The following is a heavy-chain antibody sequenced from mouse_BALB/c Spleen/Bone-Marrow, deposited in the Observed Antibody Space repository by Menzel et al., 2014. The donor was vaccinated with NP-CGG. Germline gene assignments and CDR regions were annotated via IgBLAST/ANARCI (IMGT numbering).Heavy chain of an antibody. CDR2: IYPGSGNT. D-gene: IGHD4-1*01. J-gene: IGHJ4*01. CDR1: GYTFTDYY. Sequence: VQLQQSGAELARPGASVKLSCKASGYTFTDYYINWVKQRTGQGLEWIGEIYPGSGNTYYNEKFKGTATLTADKSSSTAYMQLSSLTSEDSAVYFCARDWDYYAMDYWGQGTSITVSS. V-gene: IGHV1-77*01. CDR3: ARDWDYYAMDY.